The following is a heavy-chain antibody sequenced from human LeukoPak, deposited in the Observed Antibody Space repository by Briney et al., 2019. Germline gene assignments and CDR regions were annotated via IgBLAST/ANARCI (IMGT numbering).Heavy chain of an antibody. D-gene: IGHD3-10*01. CDR2: IYSGGNT. V-gene: IGHV3-66*01. Sequence: GGSLRLSCAASGFTVSSNDMTWVRQTPGKGLEWVSIIYSGGNTYYADSVKGRFTISRDNSRNTLYLQMNSLRAEDTAVFYCARDRPGDGYFDYWGQGTLVTVSS. J-gene: IGHJ4*02. CDR1: GFTVSSND. CDR3: ARDRPGDGYFDY.